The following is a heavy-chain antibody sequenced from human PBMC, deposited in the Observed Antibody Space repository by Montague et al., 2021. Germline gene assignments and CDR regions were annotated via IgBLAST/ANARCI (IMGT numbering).Heavy chain of an antibody. CDR3: VSVGE. CDR2: INPDGSAK. Sequence: FLSLSCSASGFTFSNSWMNWVRQAPGKGLEWVANINPDGSAKRHVDSVQGRFTISRDNAKNSLHLQMNSLRAEDTAVYYCVSVGEWGQGTLVTVSS. D-gene: IGHD2-21*01. J-gene: IGHJ4*02. V-gene: IGHV3-7*01. CDR1: GFTFSNSW.